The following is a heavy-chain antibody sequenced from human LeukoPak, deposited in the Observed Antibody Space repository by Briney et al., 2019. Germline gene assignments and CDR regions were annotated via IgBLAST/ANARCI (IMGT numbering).Heavy chain of an antibody. CDR1: GFTFSSHW. Sequence: GGSLRLSCAVSGFTFSSHWMSWVRQAPGKGLEWVAVIWYDGSNKYYADSVKGRFTISRDNSKNTLYLQMNSLRAEDTAVYYCARGVVITHYFDYWGQGTLVTVSS. CDR2: IWYDGSNK. D-gene: IGHD3-22*01. J-gene: IGHJ4*02. CDR3: ARGVVITHYFDY. V-gene: IGHV3-33*08.